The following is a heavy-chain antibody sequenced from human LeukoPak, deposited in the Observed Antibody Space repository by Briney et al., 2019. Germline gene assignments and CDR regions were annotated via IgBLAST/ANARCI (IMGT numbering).Heavy chain of an antibody. CDR1: GFIFSDYS. D-gene: IGHD1-26*01. J-gene: IGHJ4*02. CDR2: ISSSSSTI. Sequence: GGSLRLSCAASGFIFSDYSMNWVRQAPGKGLEWVSYISSSSSTIYYADSVKGRFTLSRDNGKNSLYLQMNSLRAEDTAVYYCARESISGHRDFDYWGQGTLVTVSS. V-gene: IGHV3-48*01. CDR3: ARESISGHRDFDY.